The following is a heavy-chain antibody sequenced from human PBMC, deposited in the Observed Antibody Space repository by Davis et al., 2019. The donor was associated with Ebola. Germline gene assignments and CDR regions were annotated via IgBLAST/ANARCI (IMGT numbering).Heavy chain of an antibody. CDR1: GFLFEDYA. J-gene: IGHJ6*02. Sequence: SLKISCAGSGFLFEDYAMHWVRQPPGKGLEWVSGISWDSGNIGYADSVKGRFTISRDNANNSLYLQMNSLRAEDTAFYYCVKDRGCSGGSCYSGVYYHGMDVWGQGTTVTVSS. V-gene: IGHV3-9*01. CDR3: VKDRGCSGGSCYSGVYYHGMDV. CDR2: ISWDSGNI. D-gene: IGHD2-15*01.